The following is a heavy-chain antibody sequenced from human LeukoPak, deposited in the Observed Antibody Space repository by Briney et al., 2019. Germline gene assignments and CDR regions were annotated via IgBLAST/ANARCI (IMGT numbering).Heavy chain of an antibody. Sequence: SETLSLTCTVSGGSISSGGYYWTWIRQPAGSGLEWIGRFYTSGITNYNPSLKSRVTISLDTSKNQFSLKLTSVTAADTAVYYCARASMRRRDGYNRHYEIDYWGQGTLVTVSS. J-gene: IGHJ4*02. CDR1: GGSISSGGYY. V-gene: IGHV4-61*02. D-gene: IGHD5-24*01. CDR3: ARASMRRRDGYNRHYEIDY. CDR2: FYTSGIT.